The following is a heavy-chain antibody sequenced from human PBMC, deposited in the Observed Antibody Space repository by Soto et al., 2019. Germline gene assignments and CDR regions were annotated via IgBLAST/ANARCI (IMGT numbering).Heavy chain of an antibody. D-gene: IGHD6-6*01. J-gene: IGHJ6*02. CDR1: GYTFTSYY. CDR2: INPSGGST. CDR3: ARAEYSSSSGYYGMDV. V-gene: IGHV1-46*01. Sequence: QVQLVQSGAEVKKPGASVKVSCKASGYTFTSYYMHWVRQAPGQGLEWMGIINPSGGSTSYAQKFQGRVTMTRDTSTSTVYMELSSLRSEDTAVYYCARAEYSSSSGYYGMDVWGQGTTVTVSS.